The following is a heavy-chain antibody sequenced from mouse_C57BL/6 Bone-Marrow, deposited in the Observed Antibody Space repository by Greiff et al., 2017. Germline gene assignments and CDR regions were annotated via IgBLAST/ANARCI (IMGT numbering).Heavy chain of an antibody. Sequence: EVQVVESGGDLVKPGGSLKLSCAASGFTFSSYGMSWVRQTPDKRLEWVATISSGGSYTYYPDSVKGRFTFSRDNAKNTLYLQMSSLKSEDTAMYYCARPWDYYGSSSAWFAYWGQGTLVTVSA. J-gene: IGHJ3*01. CDR1: GFTFSSYG. V-gene: IGHV5-6*01. CDR2: ISSGGSYT. CDR3: ARPWDYYGSSSAWFAY. D-gene: IGHD1-1*01.